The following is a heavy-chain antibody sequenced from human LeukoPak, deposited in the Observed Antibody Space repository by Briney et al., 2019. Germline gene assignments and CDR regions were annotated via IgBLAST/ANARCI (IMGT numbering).Heavy chain of an antibody. D-gene: IGHD5-24*01. Sequence: TGGSLRLSCAASGFTFSSYSMHWVRQAPGKGLEWVSYISSSSGNIYYAESVKGRFTISRDNAKNSLYLQMNSLRDEDTAVYYCARAAYNAADYWGQGTLVTVSS. CDR2: ISSSSGNI. V-gene: IGHV3-48*02. CDR3: ARAAYNAADY. J-gene: IGHJ4*02. CDR1: GFTFSSYS.